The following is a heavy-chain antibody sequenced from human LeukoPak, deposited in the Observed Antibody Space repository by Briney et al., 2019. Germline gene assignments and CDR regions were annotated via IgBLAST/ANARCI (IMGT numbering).Heavy chain of an antibody. Sequence: PSETLSLTCTVSGGSISSYYWSWIRQPPGKGLEWIGYIYYSGSTNYNPSLKSRVTISVDTSKNQFSPKLSSVTAADTAVYYCASSSGIVVVPFDYWGQGTLVTVSS. J-gene: IGHJ4*02. CDR2: IYYSGST. D-gene: IGHD3-22*01. V-gene: IGHV4-59*01. CDR1: GGSISSYY. CDR3: ASSSGIVVVPFDY.